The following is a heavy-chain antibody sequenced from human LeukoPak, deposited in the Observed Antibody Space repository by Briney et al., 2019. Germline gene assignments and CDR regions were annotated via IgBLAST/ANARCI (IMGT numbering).Heavy chain of an antibody. V-gene: IGHV4-59*01. Sequence: KPSETLSLTCTVSGGSISSYYWSWIRQPPGKGLEWIGYIYYSGSTNYNPSLKSRVTISVDTSKNQFSLKLSSVTAADTAVYYCARSFYYDFRSGYYSMTVGAFDIWGQGTMVTVSS. CDR2: IYYSGST. CDR1: GGSISSYY. CDR3: ARSFYYDFRSGYYSMTVGAFDI. J-gene: IGHJ3*02. D-gene: IGHD3-3*01.